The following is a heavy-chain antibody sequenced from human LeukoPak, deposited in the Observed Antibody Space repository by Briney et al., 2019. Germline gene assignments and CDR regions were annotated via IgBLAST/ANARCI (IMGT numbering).Heavy chain of an antibody. D-gene: IGHD3-10*01. CDR3: ARGRGSGSSDY. CDR2: INSDGSST. J-gene: IGHJ4*02. Sequence: PGGSLRLSCAASGFSFSSYWMHWVRQVPGKGLVWVSRINSDGSSTIYADSVRGRFTISRDNAKNTLYLKMNSLRAEDTAVYYCARGRGSGSSDYWGQGTLVTVSS. CDR1: GFSFSSYW. V-gene: IGHV3-74*01.